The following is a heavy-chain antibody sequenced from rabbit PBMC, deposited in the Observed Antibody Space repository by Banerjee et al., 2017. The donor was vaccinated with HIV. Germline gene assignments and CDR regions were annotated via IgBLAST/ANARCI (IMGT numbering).Heavy chain of an antibody. CDR1: GLDFSSNA. Sequence: QSLEESGGDLVKPGASLTLTCTASGLDFSSNAMCWVRQAPGKGLEWIACIDTGSGSIYYASWAKGRFTISKTSSTTVTLQMSSLTAADTATYFCVRVAYASSSGLYILEWLDLWGPGTLVTVS. D-gene: IGHD1-1*01. CDR3: VRVAYASSSGLYILEWLDL. CDR2: IDTGSGSI. V-gene: IGHV1S40*01. J-gene: IGHJ5*01.